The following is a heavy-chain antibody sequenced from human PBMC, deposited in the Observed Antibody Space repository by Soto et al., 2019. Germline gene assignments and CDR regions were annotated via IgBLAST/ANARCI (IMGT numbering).Heavy chain of an antibody. Sequence: EVQLVESGGDLVQPGGSLRLSCAASGIIFTNYWMHWVRQAPGKGLVWVSRIDNDGSGTSYADAVKGRFTISRDNAKNTVYLQMNSLRAEDTAVSYCTTVFEYWGQGTLVTVSS. CDR2: IDNDGSGT. CDR3: TTVFEY. V-gene: IGHV3-74*01. J-gene: IGHJ4*02. CDR1: GIIFTNYW.